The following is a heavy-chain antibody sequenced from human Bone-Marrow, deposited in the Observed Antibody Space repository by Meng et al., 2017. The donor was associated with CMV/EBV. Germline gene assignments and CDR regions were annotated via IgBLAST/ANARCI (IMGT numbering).Heavy chain of an antibody. CDR3: ARAPAGIVVVAAAPTRWAFDI. Sequence: GESLKISCKGSGYSFTSYWIGWVRQMPGKGLEWLGIIYPGDSDTRYSPSFQGQVTISADKSISTAYLQWSSLKASDTAMYYCARAPAGIVVVAAAPTRWAFDIWGQGTMVTVSS. J-gene: IGHJ3*02. CDR2: IYPGDSDT. D-gene: IGHD2-2*01. CDR1: GYSFTSYW. V-gene: IGHV5-51*01.